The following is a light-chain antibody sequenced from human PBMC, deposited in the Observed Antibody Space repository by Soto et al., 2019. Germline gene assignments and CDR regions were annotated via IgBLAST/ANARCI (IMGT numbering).Light chain of an antibody. Sequence: QSVLTQPRSVSGSPGQSVTFSCTGTSSDVGGYNYVSWYQQHPGKAPKLMIYDATRRPSGVPDRFSGSKSGNTASLTISALQAEDEADYFCCSCAGSYYYVLGNGTKVTVL. CDR1: SSDVGGYNY. CDR3: CSCAGSYYYV. CDR2: DAT. V-gene: IGLV2-11*01. J-gene: IGLJ1*01.